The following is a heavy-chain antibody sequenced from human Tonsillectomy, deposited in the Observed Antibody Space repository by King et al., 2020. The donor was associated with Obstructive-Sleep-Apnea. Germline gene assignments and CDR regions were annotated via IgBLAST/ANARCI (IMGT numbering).Heavy chain of an antibody. D-gene: IGHD3-22*01. CDR2: INPNSGGT. CDR3: ARERGDFYDSNEFDI. Sequence: VQLVESGAEVQKPGASVKVSCKASGYTFTGYYMHWVRQAPGQGLEWMGWINPNSGGTKYTQKFQGRVTMTRDTSINTAYMELSRLRSDDTAVYYCARERGDFYDSNEFDIWGQGTMVTVSS. V-gene: IGHV1-2*02. CDR1: GYTFTGYY. J-gene: IGHJ3*02.